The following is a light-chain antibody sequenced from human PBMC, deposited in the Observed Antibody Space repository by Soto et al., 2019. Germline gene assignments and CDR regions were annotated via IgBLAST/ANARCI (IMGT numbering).Light chain of an antibody. Sequence: QSALTQPASVSGSPGQSITISCTGTTSDVGDYNSVSWYQQHPDKAPNLMIYEVSNRPSGVSNRFSGSKSGNTASLTISGLQAEDEADYYCSSHTSSSTLVFGGGTKLTV. J-gene: IGLJ2*01. CDR1: TSDVGDYNS. CDR2: EVS. CDR3: SSHTSSSTLV. V-gene: IGLV2-14*01.